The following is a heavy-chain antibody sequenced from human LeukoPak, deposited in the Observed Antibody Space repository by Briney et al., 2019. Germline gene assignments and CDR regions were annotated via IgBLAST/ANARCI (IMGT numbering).Heavy chain of an antibody. J-gene: IGHJ3*02. CDR2: IYTSGST. V-gene: IGHV4-61*02. CDR1: GDSITSGTYY. D-gene: IGHD2-2*01. Sequence: SETLSLTCTVSGDSITSGTYYWNWIRQPAGKGLEWIGRIYTSGSTNYNPSLKSRVTISIDTSKNQFSLKLSSVTAADTAVYYCARVVGGYCRSTSCYWARGAFDIWGQGTMVTVSS. CDR3: ARVVGGYCRSTSCYWARGAFDI.